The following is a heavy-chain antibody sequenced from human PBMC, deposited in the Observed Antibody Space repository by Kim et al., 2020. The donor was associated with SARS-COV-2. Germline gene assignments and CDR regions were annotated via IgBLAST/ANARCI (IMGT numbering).Heavy chain of an antibody. CDR3: ARETDGDYYFDY. J-gene: IGHJ4*02. CDR1: GYTFTSYA. CDR2: INAGNGNT. Sequence: ASVKVSCKASGYTFTSYAMHWVRQAPGQRLEWMGWINAGNGNTKYSQKFQGRVTITRDTSASTAYMELSSLRSEDTAVYYCARETDGDYYFDYWGQGTLVTVSS. D-gene: IGHD4-17*01. V-gene: IGHV1-3*01.